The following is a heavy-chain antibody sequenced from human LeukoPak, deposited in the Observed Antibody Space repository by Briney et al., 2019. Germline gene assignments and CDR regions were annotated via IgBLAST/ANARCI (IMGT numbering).Heavy chain of an antibody. V-gene: IGHV4-4*02. CDR1: GGSVTSTNW. Sequence: SETLSLTCGVSGGSVTSTNWWTWVRQPPGKGLEWIGEVHLDGRTNYNPSLKSRLTMSVDLSANHISLKLRSVTAADTAVYYCATVAVIRGVTYFDYWGQGTLVTVSS. J-gene: IGHJ4*02. CDR3: ATVAVIRGVTYFDY. CDR2: VHLDGRT. D-gene: IGHD3-10*01.